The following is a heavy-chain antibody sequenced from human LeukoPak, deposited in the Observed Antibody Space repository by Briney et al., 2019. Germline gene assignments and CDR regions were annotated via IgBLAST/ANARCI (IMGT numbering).Heavy chain of an antibody. V-gene: IGHV3-30*02. CDR3: AKGGSASYYDC. CDR1: GLTFNIYG. Sequence: GGSQRLSCAASGLTFNIYGMHCVRQAPGEGLVGVAFISDDGSKIYHADSVKGRFTISRDNSKNTLYGQMISLGPEDTAVYYCAKGGSASYYDCWGQGTLVTVSS. CDR2: ISDDGSKI. J-gene: IGHJ4*02. D-gene: IGHD6-19*01.